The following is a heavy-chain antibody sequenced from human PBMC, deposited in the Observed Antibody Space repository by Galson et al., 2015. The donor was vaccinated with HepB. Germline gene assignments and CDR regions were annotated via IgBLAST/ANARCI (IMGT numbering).Heavy chain of an antibody. CDR1: GFTVSSNH. D-gene: IGHD2-15*01. V-gene: IGHV3-53*04. CDR2: IYSGGDT. CDR3: ASTRGFYY. Sequence: SLRLSCAASGFTVSSNHMSWVRQAPGKGLEWVSVIYSGGDTDYADSVKGRFTISRHNFQNTLYLQMNSLRVEDTAVYYCASTRGFYYWGQGTLVTVSS. J-gene: IGHJ4*02.